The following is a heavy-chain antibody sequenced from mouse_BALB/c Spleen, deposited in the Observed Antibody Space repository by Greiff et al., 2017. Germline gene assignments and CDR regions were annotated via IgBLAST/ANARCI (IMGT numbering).Heavy chain of an antibody. CDR1: GYTFTSYW. Sequence: LKQPGSELVRPGASVKLSCKASGYTFTSYWMHWVKQRPGQGLEWIGNIYPGSGSTNYDEKFKSKATLTVDTSSSTAYMQLSSLTSEDSAVYYCTRWRCYDYDANAMDYWGQGTSVTVSS. V-gene: IGHV1S22*01. CDR3: TRWRCYDYDANAMDY. J-gene: IGHJ4*01. D-gene: IGHD2-4*01. CDR2: IYPGSGST.